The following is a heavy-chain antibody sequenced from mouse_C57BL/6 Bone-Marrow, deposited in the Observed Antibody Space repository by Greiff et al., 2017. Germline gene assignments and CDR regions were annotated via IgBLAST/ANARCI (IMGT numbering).Heavy chain of an antibody. D-gene: IGHD1-1*01. V-gene: IGHV1-52*01. Sequence: QVQLQQSGAELVRPGSSVKLSCKASGYTFTSYWMHWVKQRPIQGLEWIGNIDPSDSETHYNQKFKDKATLTVDKSSSTAYMQLSSLTSEDSAVYYCARSDCGSFYYYAMDYWGQGTSVTVSS. CDR3: ARSDCGSFYYYAMDY. CDR1: GYTFTSYW. J-gene: IGHJ4*01. CDR2: IDPSDSET.